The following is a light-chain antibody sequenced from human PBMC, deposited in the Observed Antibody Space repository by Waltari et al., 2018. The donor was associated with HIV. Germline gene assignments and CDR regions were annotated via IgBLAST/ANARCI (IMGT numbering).Light chain of an antibody. CDR2: KDT. CDR3: QSTDITGSYAV. V-gene: IGLV3-25*03. J-gene: IGLJ1*01. CDR1: ALPKQF. Sequence: SYELTQSPSMSVSPGQTATITCFGDALPKQFAYWYQHKPGQPPLLLVAKDTHRSSGIPDRFSGSTSGTTVTLTITGVQPEDEADYYCQSTDITGSYAVFGPGTKVTVL.